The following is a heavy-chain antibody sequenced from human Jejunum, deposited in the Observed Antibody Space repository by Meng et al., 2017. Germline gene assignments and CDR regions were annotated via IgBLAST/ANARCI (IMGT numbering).Heavy chain of an antibody. D-gene: IGHD1-26*01. CDR3: ARGRGSYGSAMDV. CDR1: GYSISTALY. J-gene: IGHJ6*02. CDR2: IYHSGTT. V-gene: IGHV4-38-2*01. Sequence: SETLSLTCAVSGYSISTALYWGWIRQPPGGGLEWIGNIYHSGTTYYNPSLKSRVNVSLDTSTNDFSLRLTSVTAADTAVYYCARGRGSYGSAMDVWGQGTTVTVSS.